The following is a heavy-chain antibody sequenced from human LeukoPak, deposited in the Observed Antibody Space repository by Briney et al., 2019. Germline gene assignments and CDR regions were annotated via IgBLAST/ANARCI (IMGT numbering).Heavy chain of an antibody. D-gene: IGHD1-26*01. CDR1: GFTFSSYG. CDR3: AKHSGSYFIYYADS. J-gene: IGHJ4*02. Sequence: GGSLRLSCAASGFTFSSYGMSWVRQAPGKGLEWVATISGSGYNTYYADSVKGRFTTSRDNSANTLFLHMSSLRAEDTALYYCAKHSGSYFIYYADSWGQGTLVTVSS. V-gene: IGHV3-23*01. CDR2: ISGSGYNT.